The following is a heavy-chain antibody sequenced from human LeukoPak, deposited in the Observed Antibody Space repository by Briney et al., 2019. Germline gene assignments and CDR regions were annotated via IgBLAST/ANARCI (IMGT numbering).Heavy chain of an antibody. Sequence: VSLRLSCTTSGFTFGRFWMSWVRQAPGKGPDWVANIKEDGSERNYVDSVKGRFTITRDNAQNTLYLQLNSRRAADTAVYYCARDLDVETVAMPGGYWGQGTLVTVSS. CDR1: GFTFGRFW. J-gene: IGHJ4*02. CDR2: IKEDGSER. V-gene: IGHV3-7*01. D-gene: IGHD2-2*01. CDR3: ARDLDVETVAMPGGY.